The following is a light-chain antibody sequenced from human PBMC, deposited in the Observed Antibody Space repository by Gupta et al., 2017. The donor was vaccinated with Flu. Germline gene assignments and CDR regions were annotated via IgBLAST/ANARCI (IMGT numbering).Light chain of an antibody. CDR1: SSDIGHNY. J-gene: IGLJ3*02. CDR2: RND. CDR3: AALHDSRSAWV. Sequence: QSVPPQPPSASGTPGPRVTISCSGSSSDIGHNYIYCYQQLPGTAPTVIIYRNDTRPSGVPDRFPGSNSGTAATVAIGRLRPEDEADYYCAALHDSRSAWVFGGGTKLTVV. V-gene: IGLV1-47*01.